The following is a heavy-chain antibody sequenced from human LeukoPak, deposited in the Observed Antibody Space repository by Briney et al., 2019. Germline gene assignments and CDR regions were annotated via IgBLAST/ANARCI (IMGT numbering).Heavy chain of an antibody. V-gene: IGHV3-23*01. J-gene: IGHJ1*01. CDR1: GFTFSSYA. Sequence: PGGSLRLSCAASGFTFSSYAMSWVRQAPGKGLEWVSAISGSGGSTYYADSVKGRFTISRDNSKNTLYLQMNSLRAEDTAVYYCARGGYYDSSGYYAYFQHWGQGTLVTVSS. CDR3: ARGGYYDSSGYYAYFQH. D-gene: IGHD3-22*01. CDR2: ISGSGGST.